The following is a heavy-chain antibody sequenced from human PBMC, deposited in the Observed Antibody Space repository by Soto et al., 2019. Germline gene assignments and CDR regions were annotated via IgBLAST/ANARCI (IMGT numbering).Heavy chain of an antibody. V-gene: IGHV4-59*01. CDR2: IYYSGST. CDR3: ARAERFLEVNWFDP. D-gene: IGHD3-3*01. CDR1: GGSISSYY. J-gene: IGHJ5*02. Sequence: PSETLSLTCTVSGGSISSYYWSWIRQPPGKGLEWIGYIYYSGSTNYNPSLKSRVTISVDTSKNQFSLKLSSVTAADTAVYYCARAERFLEVNWFDPWGQGTLVTVSS.